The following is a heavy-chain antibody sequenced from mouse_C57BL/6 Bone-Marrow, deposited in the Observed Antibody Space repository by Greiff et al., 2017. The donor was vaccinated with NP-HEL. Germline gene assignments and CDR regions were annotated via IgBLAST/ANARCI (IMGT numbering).Heavy chain of an antibody. CDR3: AREEGYGSSYGN. Sequence: QVQLQQSGAELVKPGASVKISCKASGYAFSSYWMNWVKQRPGKGLEWIGQIYPGDGDTNSNGKFKGKATLTADNTSSTAYMQLSSLPSEDSAVYFCAREEGYGSSYGNWGQGTTLTVSS. D-gene: IGHD1-1*01. CDR1: GYAFSSYW. CDR2: IYPGDGDT. V-gene: IGHV1-80*01. J-gene: IGHJ2*01.